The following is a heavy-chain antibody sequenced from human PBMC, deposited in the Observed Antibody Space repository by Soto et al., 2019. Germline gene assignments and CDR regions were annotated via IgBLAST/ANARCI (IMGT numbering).Heavy chain of an antibody. CDR1: GYTFTSYD. CDR2: MNPNSGNT. CDR3: ARSRGDGGMDV. V-gene: IGHV1-8*01. Sequence: QVQLVQSGAEVKKPGDSVKVSCKASGYTFTSYDVIWVRQATGQGLEWMGWMNPNSGNTGYAQNFQDRVTMTRNTPISTAYMDVNDLRSEDTAVYYRARSRGDGGMDVWGQGTTVTVSS. J-gene: IGHJ6*02. D-gene: IGHD3-10*01.